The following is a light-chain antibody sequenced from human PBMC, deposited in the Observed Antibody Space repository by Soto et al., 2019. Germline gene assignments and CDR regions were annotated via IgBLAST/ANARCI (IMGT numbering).Light chain of an antibody. J-gene: IGLJ3*02. CDR3: QAYDYSLTAFV. CDR1: NSNMGRNY. Sequence: QAVLTQTPSASGTPGQRVTISCSGSNSNMGRNYVYWYQQVPGTAPKLLMYRNDVRPSGVPDRFTGSKSGTSASLAITGLQAEDEADYYCQAYDYSLTAFVFGGGTKLTVL. CDR2: RND. V-gene: IGLV1-47*01.